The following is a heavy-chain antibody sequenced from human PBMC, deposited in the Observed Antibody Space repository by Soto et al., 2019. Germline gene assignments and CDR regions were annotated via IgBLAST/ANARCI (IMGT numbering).Heavy chain of an antibody. D-gene: IGHD3-10*01. CDR2: LIGGHYGT. CDR1: GFTVQNYA. Sequence: RSRRLACTASGFTVQNYAMAWVRQAPGKGLEWVSTLIGGHYGTAYSYSVKGRFTVSRDNSKNCLYLQMNSLGVEDTAMYFCAKGKSTGDIDWFDPWGQGSLVTVSS. V-gene: IGHV3-23*01. CDR3: AKGKSTGDIDWFDP. J-gene: IGHJ5*02.